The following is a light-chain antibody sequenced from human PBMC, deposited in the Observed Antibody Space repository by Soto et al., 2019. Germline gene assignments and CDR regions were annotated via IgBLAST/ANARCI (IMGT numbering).Light chain of an antibody. CDR3: QQYYSIPWT. CDR1: QSISSY. J-gene: IGKJ1*01. CDR2: WAS. Sequence: IQMTQSPSSLSASLGDRVSITCRASQSISSYLNWYQQKPGQPPKLLISWASIWESGVPDRFSGSGSGTDFTPTISSLQAEDVAVYYCQQYYSIPWTFGQGTKVDIK. V-gene: IGKV4-1*01.